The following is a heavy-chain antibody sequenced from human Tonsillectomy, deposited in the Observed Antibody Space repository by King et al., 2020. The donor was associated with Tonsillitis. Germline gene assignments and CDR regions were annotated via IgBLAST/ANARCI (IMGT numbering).Heavy chain of an antibody. CDR1: GGSISSGSYH. CDR3: ASDDSSGYDYNYYGMDV. J-gene: IGHJ6*02. D-gene: IGHD3-22*01. V-gene: IGHV4-39*07. Sequence: VQLQESGPGLVKPSETLSLICTVSGGSISSGSYHWGWIRQPPGKGLEWIGGIYHSGSTYYNPSLKSRVTISVDTSKNQFSLKLNSVTAADTAVYYCASDDSSGYDYNYYGMDVWGQGATVTVS. CDR2: IYHSGST.